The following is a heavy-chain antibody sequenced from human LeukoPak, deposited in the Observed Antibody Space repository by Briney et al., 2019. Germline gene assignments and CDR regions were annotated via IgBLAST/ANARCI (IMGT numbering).Heavy chain of an antibody. D-gene: IGHD6-19*01. Sequence: SQTLSLTCTVSGGSISSGGYYWSWIRQHPGKGLEWIGYIYYSGSTNYNPSLKSRVTISVDTSKNQFSLKLSSVTAADTAVYYCAREGSSGSSFWGQGTLVTVSS. V-gene: IGHV4-31*03. J-gene: IGHJ4*02. CDR3: AREGSSGSSF. CDR2: IYYSGST. CDR1: GGSISSGGYY.